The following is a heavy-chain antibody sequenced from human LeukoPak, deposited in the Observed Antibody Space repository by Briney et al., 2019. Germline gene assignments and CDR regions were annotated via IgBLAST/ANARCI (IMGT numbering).Heavy chain of an antibody. J-gene: IGHJ4*02. D-gene: IGHD6-19*01. Sequence: GGSLRLSCAASGFTFSSYAMSWVRQAPGKGLEWVSAISGSGGGTYYADSVKGRFTISRDNSKNTLYLQMNSLRAEDTAVYYCAKTKRPIGQWLVEPDYWGQGTLVTVSS. CDR3: AKTKRPIGQWLVEPDY. CDR1: GFTFSSYA. CDR2: ISGSGGGT. V-gene: IGHV3-23*01.